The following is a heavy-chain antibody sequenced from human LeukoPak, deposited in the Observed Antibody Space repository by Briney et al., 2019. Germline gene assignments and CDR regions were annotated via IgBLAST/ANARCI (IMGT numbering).Heavy chain of an antibody. D-gene: IGHD3-22*01. CDR1: GYTFTSYY. J-gene: IGHJ4*02. Sequence: ASVKVSCKASGYTFTSYYMHWVRQAPGQGLEWMGIINPSGGSTSYAQKFRGRVTMTRDTSTSTVYMELSSLRSEDTAVYYCARDSSGLTLMGYWGQGTLVTVSS. V-gene: IGHV1-46*01. CDR2: INPSGGST. CDR3: ARDSSGLTLMGY.